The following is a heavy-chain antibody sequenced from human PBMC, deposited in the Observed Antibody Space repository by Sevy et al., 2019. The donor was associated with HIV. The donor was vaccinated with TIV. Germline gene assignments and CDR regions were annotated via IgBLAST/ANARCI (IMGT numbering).Heavy chain of an antibody. CDR3: ARGGSIAVAGTSFDY. J-gene: IGHJ4*02. V-gene: IGHV1-69*13. CDR1: GGTFSSYA. Sequence: ASVKVSCKASGGTFSSYAISCVRQAPGQGLEWMGGIIPIFGTANYAQKFQGRVTITADESTSTAYMELSSLRSEDTAVYYCARGGSIAVAGTSFDYWGQGTLVTVSS. CDR2: IIPIFGTA. D-gene: IGHD6-19*01.